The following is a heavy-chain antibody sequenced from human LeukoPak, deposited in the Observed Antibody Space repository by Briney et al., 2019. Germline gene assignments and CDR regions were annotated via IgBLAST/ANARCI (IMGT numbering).Heavy chain of an antibody. CDR2: IIPIFGTA. D-gene: IGHD1-1*01. CDR3: ARDLDERSRGGTDY. CDR1: GGTFSSYA. V-gene: IGHV1-69*05. Sequence: SVKVSCKASGGTFSSYAISWVRQAPGQGLEWMGGIIPIFGTANYAQKFQGRVTMTTDTSTSTAYMELRSLRSDDTAVYYCARDLDERSRGGTDYWGQGTLVTVSS. J-gene: IGHJ4*02.